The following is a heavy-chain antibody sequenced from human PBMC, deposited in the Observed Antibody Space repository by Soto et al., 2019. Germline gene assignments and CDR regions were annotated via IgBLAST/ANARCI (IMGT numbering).Heavy chain of an antibody. CDR2: IYWDDDK. CDR3: AHRPVIVNMVRGVSPFDY. V-gene: IGHV2-5*02. Sequence: QITLKESGPTLVKPTQTLTLTCTFSGFSLSTSGVGVGWIRQPPGKALEWLALIYWDDDKRYSPSLKSRLTITKDXXKXQXXLTMTNMDPVDTATYYCAHRPVIVNMVRGVSPFDYWGQGTLVTVSS. CDR1: GFSLSTSGVG. D-gene: IGHD3-10*01. J-gene: IGHJ4*02.